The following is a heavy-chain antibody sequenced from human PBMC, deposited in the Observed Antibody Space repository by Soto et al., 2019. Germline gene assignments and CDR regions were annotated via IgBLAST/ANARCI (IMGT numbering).Heavy chain of an antibody. CDR1: GFSLRTSGLG. V-gene: IGHV2-5*02. CDR2: IYWDDDK. CDR3: AGRGLTTWRGDGMGV. Sequence: QISLKESGPTLVKPTQTLTLTCTFSGFSLRTSGLGVGWIRQPPGKALEWLALIYWDDDKRYSPSLKSRLTITKDTAKNQVVRTKTNMDPVDTATYYWAGRGLTTWRGDGMGVWGQGILVIVSS. D-gene: IGHD4-17*01. J-gene: IGHJ6*02.